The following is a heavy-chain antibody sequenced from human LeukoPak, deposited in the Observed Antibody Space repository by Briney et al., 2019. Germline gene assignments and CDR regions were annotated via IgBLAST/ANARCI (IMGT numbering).Heavy chain of an antibody. CDR3: ARDPDPYIVGWYYFDY. CDR1: GFTFSSHC. D-gene: IGHD6-19*01. CDR2: IKQDGNEK. V-gene: IGHV3-7*01. Sequence: QPGGSLRLSCAASGFTFSSHCIHWVRQAPGKGLEWVANIKQDGNEKYYVDSVKGRFAISRDNAKNSVYLQMNSLRAEDTAVYYCARDPDPYIVGWYYFDYWGQGTLVSVSS. J-gene: IGHJ4*02.